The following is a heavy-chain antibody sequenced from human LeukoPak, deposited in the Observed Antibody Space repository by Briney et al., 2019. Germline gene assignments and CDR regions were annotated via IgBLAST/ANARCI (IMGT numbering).Heavy chain of an antibody. J-gene: IGHJ4*02. CDR2: IKQDGSEK. D-gene: IGHD3-22*01. CDR3: ARHQPDDYSGCH. V-gene: IGHV3-7*01. CDR1: GFTFSSYW. Sequence: GGSLRLSCAASGFTFSSYWMSWVRQAPGKGLEWVANIKQDGSEKYYVDSVKDRFTISRDNAKNSLYLQMTSLRAEDTAVYYCARHQPDDYSGCHWGQGTLVTVSS.